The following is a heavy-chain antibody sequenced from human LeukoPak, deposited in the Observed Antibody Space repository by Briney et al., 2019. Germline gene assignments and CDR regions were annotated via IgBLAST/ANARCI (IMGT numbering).Heavy chain of an antibody. CDR2: IYYSGST. Sequence: SETLSLTCTVSGGSISSSYYYWGWIRQPPGKGPEWIGSIYYSGSTYYNPSLKSRVTISVDTSKNQFSLKLSSVTAADTAVYYCARARLYDSSGYFDYWGQGTLVTVSS. CDR1: GGSISSSYYY. CDR3: ARARLYDSSGYFDY. V-gene: IGHV4-39*07. J-gene: IGHJ4*02. D-gene: IGHD3-22*01.